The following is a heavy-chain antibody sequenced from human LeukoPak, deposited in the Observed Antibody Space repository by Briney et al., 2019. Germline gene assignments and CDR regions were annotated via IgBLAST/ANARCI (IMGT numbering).Heavy chain of an antibody. CDR2: IYTSGST. J-gene: IGHJ2*01. CDR1: GGSISSGSYY. V-gene: IGHV4-61*02. CDR3: ARAVGGSYYYWYFDL. D-gene: IGHD1-26*01. Sequence: PSQTLSLTCTVSGGSISSGSYYWSWIRQPAGKGLEWIGRIYTSGSTNYNPSLKSRVTISVDTPKNQFSLKLSSVTAADTAVYYCARAVGGSYYYWYFDLWGRGTLVTVSS.